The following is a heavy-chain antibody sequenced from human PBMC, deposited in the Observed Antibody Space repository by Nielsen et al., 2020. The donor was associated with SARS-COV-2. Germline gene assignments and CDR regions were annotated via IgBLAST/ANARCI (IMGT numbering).Heavy chain of an antibody. CDR2: FFYSGST. Sequence: SETLSLTCIVSDGSISSSTYYWGWIRQPPGKGLEWIGSFFYSGSTYYNPSLRSRVTISVDTSKNQFSLKLSSVTAADTAVYYCARTYSSGWSHYFDYWGQGTLVTVSS. D-gene: IGHD6-19*01. CDR1: DGSISSSTYY. V-gene: IGHV4-39*07. CDR3: ARTYSSGWSHYFDY. J-gene: IGHJ4*02.